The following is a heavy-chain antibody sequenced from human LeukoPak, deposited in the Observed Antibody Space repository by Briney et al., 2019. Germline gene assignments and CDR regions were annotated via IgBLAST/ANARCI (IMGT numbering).Heavy chain of an antibody. CDR3: AGIGYSSSSEVYYYYYMDV. D-gene: IGHD6-6*01. CDR2: IYYSGST. V-gene: IGHV4-59*11. CDR1: GGSISSHY. Sequence: PSETLSLTCTVSGGSISSHYWSWIRQPPGKGLEWIGYIYYSGSTNYNPSLKSRVTISVDTSKNQFSLKLSSVTAADMAVYYCAGIGYSSSSEVYYYYYMDVWGKGTTVTVSS. J-gene: IGHJ6*03.